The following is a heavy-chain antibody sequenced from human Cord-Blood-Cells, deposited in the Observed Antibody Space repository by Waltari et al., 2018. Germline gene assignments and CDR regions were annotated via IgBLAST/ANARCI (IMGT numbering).Heavy chain of an antibody. CDR1: GFTFSSYA. V-gene: IGHV3-23*01. D-gene: IGHD1-26*01. Sequence: EVPLLESGGGLVQPGGSLRLSCAASGFTFSSYAMSWVRQAPGTGLEWVSAISGSGGSTYYADSVKGRFTISRDNSKNTLYLQMNSLRAEDTAVYYCAKDRLEYSGSYYFDYWGQGTLVTVSS. CDR3: AKDRLEYSGSYYFDY. CDR2: ISGSGGST. J-gene: IGHJ4*02.